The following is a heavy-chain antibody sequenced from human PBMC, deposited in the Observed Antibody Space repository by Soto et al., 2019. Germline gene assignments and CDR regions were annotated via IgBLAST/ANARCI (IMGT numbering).Heavy chain of an antibody. Sequence: GGSLRLSCAASGFTFSIYAMHWVRHAPGKGLEWVAVISYDGSNKYYADSVKGRFTISRDNSKNTLYLQMNSLRAEDTAVYYCARESEDIVVVPAAIGYYGMDVWGQGTTVTVSS. CDR1: GFTFSIYA. CDR2: ISYDGSNK. D-gene: IGHD2-2*01. CDR3: ARESEDIVVVPAAIGYYGMDV. J-gene: IGHJ6*02. V-gene: IGHV3-30-3*01.